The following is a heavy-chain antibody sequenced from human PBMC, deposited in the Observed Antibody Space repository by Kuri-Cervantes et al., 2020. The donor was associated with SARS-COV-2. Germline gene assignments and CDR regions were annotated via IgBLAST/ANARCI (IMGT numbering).Heavy chain of an antibody. J-gene: IGHJ4*02. CDR3: ARDLAYDSSGYAFDY. D-gene: IGHD3-22*01. Sequence: ESLKISCAVYGGSFSGYYWSWIRQPPGKGLEWIGEINHSGSTNYNPSLKSRVTISVDTSKNQFSLKLSSVTAADTAVYYCARDLAYDSSGYAFDYWGQGTLVTVSS. CDR2: INHSGST. CDR1: GGSFSGYY. V-gene: IGHV4-34*01.